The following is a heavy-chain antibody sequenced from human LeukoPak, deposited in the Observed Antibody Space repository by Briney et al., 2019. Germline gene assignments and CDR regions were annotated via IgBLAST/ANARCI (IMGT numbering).Heavy chain of an antibody. V-gene: IGHV3-48*02. CDR3: CIDVCYCSSDSCYTYYFDY. J-gene: IGHJ4*02. CDR1: GFTFSSYC. CDR2: ISLSSGTI. D-gene: IGHD2-15*01. Sequence: GGSLRLSCAASGFTFSSYCMNWVRQAPGKGLEWISYISLSSGTIYYADSVKGRFTVSRDNAKNSMYLTMSSLRDEDTAVFYCCIDVCYCSSDSCYTYYFDYWGQGTLVTVSS.